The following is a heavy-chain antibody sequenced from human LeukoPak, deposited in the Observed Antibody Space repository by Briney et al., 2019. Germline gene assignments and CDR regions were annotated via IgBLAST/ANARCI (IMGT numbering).Heavy chain of an antibody. CDR1: GYTFNTYG. V-gene: IGHV1-18*01. CDR3: ARDATRGMIVDIAANYYLDV. Sequence: GASVKVSCKTSGYTFNTYGIRWVRQAPGQGLEWMGWTNTKNGDATYAQRLQGRLIMTTDTSTSTAYMELRILRSDDTSVYYCARDATRGMIVDIAANYYLDVWGKGTPVTVSS. D-gene: IGHD3-22*01. CDR2: TNTKNGDA. J-gene: IGHJ6*04.